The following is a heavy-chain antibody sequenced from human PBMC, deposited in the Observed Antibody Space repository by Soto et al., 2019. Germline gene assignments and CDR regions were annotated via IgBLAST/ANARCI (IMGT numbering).Heavy chain of an antibody. CDR2: TYYRSKWYN. D-gene: IGHD3-3*01. J-gene: IGHJ6*02. V-gene: IGHV6-1*01. CDR1: GDSVSSNSAA. Sequence: TLSLTCAISGDSVSSNSAAWNWIRQPPSRGLEWLGRTYYRSKWYNDYAVSVKSRITINPDTSKNQFSLQLNSVTPEDTAVYYCARDLSYYDFWSGYRNYYYYGMDVWGQGTTVTVSS. CDR3: ARDLSYYDFWSGYRNYYYYGMDV.